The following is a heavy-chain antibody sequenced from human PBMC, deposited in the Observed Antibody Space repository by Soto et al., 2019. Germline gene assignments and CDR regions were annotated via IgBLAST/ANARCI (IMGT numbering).Heavy chain of an antibody. CDR2: IKSKANGGTT. CDR3: IYYYDSGYYLHVDY. V-gene: IGHV3-15*01. D-gene: IGHD3-22*01. Sequence: PGGSLRLSCVASGLTLSNAWIQSLRQAPGKGLEWVGRIKSKANGGTTDHAAPVRGRFSLSRDDSKSTVYLQMNSLKSEDSAVYYCIYYYDSGYYLHVDYWGQGTLVTVSS. CDR1: GLTLSNAW. J-gene: IGHJ4*02.